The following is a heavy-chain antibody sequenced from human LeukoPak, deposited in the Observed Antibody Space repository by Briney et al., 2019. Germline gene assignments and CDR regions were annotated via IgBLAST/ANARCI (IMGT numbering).Heavy chain of an antibody. CDR3: ARGQVVVVPAAMTIAAAVTYYFDY. CDR1: GFTFGDYA. V-gene: IGHV4-34*01. J-gene: IGHJ4*02. D-gene: IGHD2-2*01. CDR2: INHSGST. Sequence: LRLSCIASGFTFGDYAMNWVRQAPGKGLEWIGEINHSGSTNYNPSLKSRVTISVDTSKNQFSLKLSSVTAADTAVYYCARGQVVVVPAAMTIAAAVTYYFDYWGQGTLVTVSS.